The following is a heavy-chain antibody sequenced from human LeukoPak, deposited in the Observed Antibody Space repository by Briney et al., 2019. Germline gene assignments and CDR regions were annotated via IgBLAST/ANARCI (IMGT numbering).Heavy chain of an antibody. CDR3: SRDSRIAMAGQDS. CDR1: GFPFSSYW. D-gene: IGHD6-19*01. Sequence: GGSLRLSCAASGFPFSSYWMSWVRQAPGKGLEWVANIKEDGSEKYYVDSVKGRFTISRDNSKNSVYLQMNSPRAEDTAVYYCSRDSRIAMAGQDSWGQGTLVTVSS. CDR2: IKEDGSEK. V-gene: IGHV3-7*01. J-gene: IGHJ4*02.